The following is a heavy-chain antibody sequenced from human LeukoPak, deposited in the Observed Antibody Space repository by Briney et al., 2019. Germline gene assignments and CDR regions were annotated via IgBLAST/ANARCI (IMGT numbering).Heavy chain of an antibody. V-gene: IGHV4-61*02. Sequence: PSQTLSLTCTVSGGSISSGSYYWSWIRQPAGKGLEWIGRIYTSGSTNYNPSLKSRVTISVDTSKNQFSLKLSSVTAADTAVYYCASGSGSYYGWFDPWGQGTLVTVSS. J-gene: IGHJ5*02. D-gene: IGHD3-10*01. CDR1: GGSISSGSYY. CDR2: IYTSGST. CDR3: ASGSGSYYGWFDP.